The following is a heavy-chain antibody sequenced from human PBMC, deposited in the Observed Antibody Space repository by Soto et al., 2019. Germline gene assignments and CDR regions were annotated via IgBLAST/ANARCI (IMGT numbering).Heavy chain of an antibody. D-gene: IGHD3-22*01. CDR2: IRNPGYGGTA. J-gene: IGHJ5*02. CDR1: GFPFGDYA. V-gene: IGHV3-49*04. Sequence: RLSCTTSGFPFGDYAMTWVRQAPGKGLEWVGFIRNPGYGGTAEYATSVKGRFIISRDDSXXXAXXXLXSXXVDXSAVYYCVRGSFGYYGPWGQGTLVTAPQ. CDR3: VRGSFGYYGP.